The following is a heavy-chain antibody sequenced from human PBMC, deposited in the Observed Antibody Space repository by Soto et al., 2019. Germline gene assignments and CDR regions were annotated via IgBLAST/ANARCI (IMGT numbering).Heavy chain of an antibody. CDR3: ARELIAARLPVGYYYYGMDV. Sequence: QVQLVESGGGVVQPGRSLRLSCAASGFTFSSYGMHWVRQAPGKGLEWVAVIWYDGSNKYYADSVKGRFTISRDNSKNPLYMQMNSLRAEDTAVYYCARELIAARLPVGYYYYGMDVWGQGTTVTVSS. J-gene: IGHJ6*02. V-gene: IGHV3-33*01. CDR1: GFTFSSYG. D-gene: IGHD6-6*01. CDR2: IWYDGSNK.